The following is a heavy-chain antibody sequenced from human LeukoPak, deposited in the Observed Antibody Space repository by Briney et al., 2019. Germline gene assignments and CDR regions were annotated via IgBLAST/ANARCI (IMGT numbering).Heavy chain of an antibody. CDR2: IHYSGST. CDR3: ARLVLGATAYFDC. V-gene: IGHV4-59*08. CDR1: GGXISSYY. J-gene: IGHJ4*02. Sequence: PSETLSLTCTVSGGXISSYYCTWIRQPPGKGLEWIGYIHYSGSTNYNPSLKNRVTISVDKSKNQFSLKLSSVTAADTAVYYCARLVLGATAYFDCWGQGTLVTVSS. D-gene: IGHD1-26*01.